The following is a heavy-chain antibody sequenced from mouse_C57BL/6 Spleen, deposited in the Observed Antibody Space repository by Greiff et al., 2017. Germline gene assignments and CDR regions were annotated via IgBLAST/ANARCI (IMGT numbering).Heavy chain of an antibody. V-gene: IGHV1-53*01. J-gene: IGHJ2*01. Sequence: QVQLQQPGTELVKPGASGYTFTSYWMHWVKQRPGQGLEWIGNINPSNGGTNYNEKFKSKATLTVDKSSSTAYMQLSSLTSEDSAVYYCARGTTVVAGNYFDYWGQGTTLTVSS. CDR2: INPSNGGT. D-gene: IGHD1-1*01. CDR1: GYTFTSYW. CDR3: ARGTTVVAGNYFDY.